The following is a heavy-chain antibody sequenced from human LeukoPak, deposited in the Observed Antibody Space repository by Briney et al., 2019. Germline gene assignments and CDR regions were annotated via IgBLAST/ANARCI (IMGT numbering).Heavy chain of an antibody. V-gene: IGHV3-21*01. D-gene: IGHD6-13*01. J-gene: IGHJ6*03. CDR1: GFTSSYYS. CDR2: ISSSSSLI. Sequence: GRSLRLSCAASGFTSSYYSMNWVRQAPGRGLEWVSCISSSSSLIFYSDSVRGRFTISRDNPKHLLYLHMNSLRVEDTAVYYCAKVDRGDYSSSPVPYYNYYMNVWGKGTTVTVSS. CDR3: AKVDRGDYSSSPVPYYNYYMNV.